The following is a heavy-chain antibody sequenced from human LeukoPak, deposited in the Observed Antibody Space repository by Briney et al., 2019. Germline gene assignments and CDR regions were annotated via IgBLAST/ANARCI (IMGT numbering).Heavy chain of an antibody. CDR2: VSGSGGST. CDR1: GFTFSSYA. Sequence: GSLRLSRAASGFTFSSYAMNWVRQAPGQGLEWVSAVSGSGGSTYHTDSVKGRFTISRDNSKNTLYLQMNSLRAEDTAVYYCTKGRYSGSLERGFDYWGQGTLVTVSS. V-gene: IGHV3-23*01. J-gene: IGHJ4*02. D-gene: IGHD1-26*01. CDR3: TKGRYSGSLERGFDY.